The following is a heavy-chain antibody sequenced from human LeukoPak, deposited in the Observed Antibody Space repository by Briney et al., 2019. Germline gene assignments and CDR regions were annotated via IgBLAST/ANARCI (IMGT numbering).Heavy chain of an antibody. V-gene: IGHV4-59*12. CDR3: ARDLGSSSRVSWFDP. D-gene: IGHD6-6*01. Sequence: KPSETLSLTCTVSGGSIHSFYWSWIRQPPGKGLEWIGYIYYSGSTNYNPSLKSRLTISVETSKNQFSLKLSSVTAADTAVYYCARDLGSSSRVSWFDPWGQGTLVTVSS. CDR2: IYYSGST. CDR1: GGSIHSFY. J-gene: IGHJ5*02.